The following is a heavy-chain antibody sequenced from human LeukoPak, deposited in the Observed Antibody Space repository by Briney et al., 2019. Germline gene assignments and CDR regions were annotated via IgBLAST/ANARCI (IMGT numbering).Heavy chain of an antibody. CDR1: GDSVSSNSAA. CDR3: AKIVRDGILWFGGYNWFDP. J-gene: IGHJ5*02. D-gene: IGHD3-10*01. V-gene: IGHV6-1*01. CDR2: TYYRSKWYN. Sequence: SQTLSLTCAISGDSVSSNSAAWNWIRQSPSRGLEWLGRTYYRSKWYNDYAVSVKSRITINPDTSKNQFSLQLNSVTPEDTAVYYCAKIVRDGILWFGGYNWFDPWGQGTLVTVSS.